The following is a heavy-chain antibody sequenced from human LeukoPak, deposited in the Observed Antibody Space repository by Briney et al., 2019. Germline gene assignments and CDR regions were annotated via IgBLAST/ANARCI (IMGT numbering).Heavy chain of an antibody. CDR1: GFTFSTSD. Sequence: GGSLRLSCVASGFTFSTSDMNWVRQAPGKGLDWVSYISRSGTNIYYAESVKGRFTISRDNAKKSLYLQMNSLRVEDTGVYYCARMGGNLSRWGQGTLVTVSS. CDR3: ARMGGNLSR. J-gene: IGHJ4*02. D-gene: IGHD1-26*01. V-gene: IGHV3-48*03. CDR2: ISRSGTNI.